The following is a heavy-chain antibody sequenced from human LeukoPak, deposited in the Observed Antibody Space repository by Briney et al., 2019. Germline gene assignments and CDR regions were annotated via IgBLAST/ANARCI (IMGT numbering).Heavy chain of an antibody. J-gene: IGHJ6*02. CDR2: IIPILGIA. CDR3: AREICGGSCYSGPLYYYYGMDV. CDR1: GGTFSSYA. V-gene: IGHV1-69*04. D-gene: IGHD2-15*01. Sequence: SVKVSCKASGGTFSSYAISWVRQAPGQGLEWMGRIIPILGIANYAQKFQGRVTITADKSTSTAYMELSSLRSEDTAVYYCAREICGGSCYSGPLYYYYGMDVWGQGTTVTVSS.